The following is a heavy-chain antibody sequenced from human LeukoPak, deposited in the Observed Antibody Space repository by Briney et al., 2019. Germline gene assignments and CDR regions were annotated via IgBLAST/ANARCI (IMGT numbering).Heavy chain of an antibody. J-gene: IGHJ4*02. CDR1: GGSISSYY. CDR2: IYYSGST. Sequence: KTSETLSLTCTVSGGSISSYYWSWIRQPPGKGLEWIGYIYYSGSTNYNPSLKSRVTISVDTSKNQFSLKLSSVPAAATAVYYCARVLFAEAGWGGFDYWGQRTLVTVSS. V-gene: IGHV4-59*01. D-gene: IGHD3-10*01. CDR3: ARVLFAEAGWGGFDY.